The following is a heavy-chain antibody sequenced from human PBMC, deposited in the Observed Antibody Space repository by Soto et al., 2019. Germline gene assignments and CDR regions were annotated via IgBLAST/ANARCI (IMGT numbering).Heavy chain of an antibody. Sequence: SETLSLTCTVYGGSISSGGYYWSWIRHHPGKGLEWIGYIFYSGSTFYSPSLKSRVTISVDTARNQFSLNLRSVTAADTAVYYCARDPDIVVVPAAPRFDPWGQGTLVTVSS. V-gene: IGHV4-31*03. CDR3: ARDPDIVVVPAAPRFDP. D-gene: IGHD2-2*01. CDR1: GGSISSGGYY. J-gene: IGHJ5*02. CDR2: IFYSGST.